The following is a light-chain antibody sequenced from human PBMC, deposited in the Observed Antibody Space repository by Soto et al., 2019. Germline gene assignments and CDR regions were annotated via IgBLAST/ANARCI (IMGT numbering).Light chain of an antibody. CDR3: AVWDDSLHGVV. CDR2: YDD. J-gene: IGLJ2*01. CDR1: SSNIGINT. V-gene: IGLV1-36*01. Sequence: QSVLTQPPSVSAAPRQRVTISRSGSSSNIGINTVNWYQQLPGKAPTFLIYYDDLLPSGVSDRFSGSKSGISASLAISGLQSEDEGEYYCAVWDDSLHGVVFGGGTKLTVL.